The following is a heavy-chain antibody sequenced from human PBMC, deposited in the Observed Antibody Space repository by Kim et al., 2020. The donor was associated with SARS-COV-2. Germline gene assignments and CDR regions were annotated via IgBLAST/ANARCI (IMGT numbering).Heavy chain of an antibody. J-gene: IGHJ6*02. V-gene: IGHV4-39*07. Sequence: SETLSLTCTVSGGSISSSSYYWGWIRQPPGKGLEWIGSIYYSGSTYYNPSLKSRVTISVDTSKNQFSLKLSSVTAADTAVYYCARVGYSGEDYYYGMDVWAKGPRSPSP. D-gene: IGHD7-27*01. CDR3: ARVGYSGEDYYYGMDV. CDR1: GGSISSSSYY. CDR2: IYYSGST.